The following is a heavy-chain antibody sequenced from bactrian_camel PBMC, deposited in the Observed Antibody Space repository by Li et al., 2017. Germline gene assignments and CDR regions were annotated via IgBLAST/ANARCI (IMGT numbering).Heavy chain of an antibody. Sequence: HVQLVESGGGSVQAGGSVTLFCTGFSSDITDMGWYRQGPENRCDVVASFDTDGEYYSDSAKGRFTISQDNSKNTLYLHMNSLKSEDTAMYYCVADLSWTCSGSWSERGGANFGYWGQGTQVTVSS. D-gene: IGHD2*01. CDR1: SSDITD. CDR3: VADLSWTCSGSWSERGGANFGY. CDR2: FDTDGE. V-gene: IGHV3S54*01. J-gene: IGHJ6*01.